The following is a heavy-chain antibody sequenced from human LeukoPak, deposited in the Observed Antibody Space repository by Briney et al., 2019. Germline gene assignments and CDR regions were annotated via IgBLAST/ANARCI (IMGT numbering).Heavy chain of an antibody. CDR3: ARVGLLRSYYYYGMDV. J-gene: IGHJ6*02. Sequence: SETLSLTCTVSGGSISSYYWSWIRQPAGKGLEWIGRIYTSGSTNYSPSLKSRVTMSVDTSKNQFSLKLSSVTAADTAVYYCARVGLLRSYYYYGMDVWGQRTTVTVSS. CDR1: GGSISSYY. V-gene: IGHV4-4*07. CDR2: IYTSGST. D-gene: IGHD3-3*01.